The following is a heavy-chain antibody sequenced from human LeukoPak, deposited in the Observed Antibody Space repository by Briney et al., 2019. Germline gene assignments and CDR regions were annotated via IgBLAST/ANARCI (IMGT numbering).Heavy chain of an antibody. CDR2: INPNSGGT. Sequence: ASVKVSCKASGYTFTGYYMHWVRQAPGQGLEWMGWINPNSGGTNYAQKFQGRVAMTRDTSISTAYMELSRLRSDDTAVYYCAREVRYRSGYMDVWGKGTTVTVSS. CDR1: GYTFTGYY. J-gene: IGHJ6*03. D-gene: IGHD3-9*01. CDR3: AREVRYRSGYMDV. V-gene: IGHV1-2*02.